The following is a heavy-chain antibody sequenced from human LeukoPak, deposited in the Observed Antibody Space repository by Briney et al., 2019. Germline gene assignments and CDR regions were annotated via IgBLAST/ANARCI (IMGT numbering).Heavy chain of an antibody. CDR3: ARGRDGWGFDY. CDR2: MYGSGSP. J-gene: IGHJ4*02. D-gene: IGHD5-24*01. CDR1: GGSISSDSHY. Sequence: SQTLSLTCTVFGGSISSDSHYWGWIRQPAGKGVEWIGRMYGSGSPYYNPSLKSRVIISVDTSKNQFSLRLSSVTAADTAVYYCARGRDGWGFDYWGQGTLVTVSS. V-gene: IGHV4-61*02.